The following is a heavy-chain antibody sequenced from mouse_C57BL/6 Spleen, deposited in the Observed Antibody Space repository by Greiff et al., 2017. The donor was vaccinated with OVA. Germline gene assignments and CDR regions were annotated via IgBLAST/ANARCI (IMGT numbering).Heavy chain of an antibody. V-gene: IGHV5-9-1*02. J-gene: IGHJ4*01. CDR2: ISSGGDYI. CDR3: TRITTVVAWGAMDY. D-gene: IGHD1-1*01. Sequence: EVKLVESGEGLVKPGGSLKLSCAASGFTFSSYAMSWVRQTPEKRLEWVAYISSGGDYIYYADTVKGRFTISRDNARNTLYLQMSSLKSEDTAMYYCTRITTVVAWGAMDYWGQGTSVTVSS. CDR1: GFTFSSYA.